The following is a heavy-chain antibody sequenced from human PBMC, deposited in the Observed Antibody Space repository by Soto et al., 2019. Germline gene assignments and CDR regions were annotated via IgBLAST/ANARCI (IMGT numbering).Heavy chain of an antibody. CDR1: GFSLSTYDMG. J-gene: IGHJ4*02. CDR2: IYWDDDK. Sequence: QITLKESGPTLVRPAQTLTLTCDFSGFSLSTYDMGVAWIRQPPGKALEWLALIYWDDDKRYSPSLKDRLATSKDTSRNQVVLTITNMDPGDKATYLCAHAGDYDLLTFDHWGPGTLVTVSS. V-gene: IGHV2-5*02. D-gene: IGHD4-17*01. CDR3: AHAGDYDLLTFDH.